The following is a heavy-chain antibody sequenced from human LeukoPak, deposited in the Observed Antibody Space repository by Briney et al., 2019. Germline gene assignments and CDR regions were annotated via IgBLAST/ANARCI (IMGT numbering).Heavy chain of an antibody. V-gene: IGHV4-39*01. Sequence: SSETLSLTCTVSGVSISRSNYCWGWIRQPPGKGLEWIGSICYNGKSYYNPSLKSRVSISVDTSKNQFSLRLTSVSAADTAVYYCARPLVAEYIWGSYRTWGQGTLVTVSS. CDR1: GVSISRSNYC. J-gene: IGHJ5*02. D-gene: IGHD3-16*02. CDR3: ARPLVAEYIWGSYRT. CDR2: ICYNGKS.